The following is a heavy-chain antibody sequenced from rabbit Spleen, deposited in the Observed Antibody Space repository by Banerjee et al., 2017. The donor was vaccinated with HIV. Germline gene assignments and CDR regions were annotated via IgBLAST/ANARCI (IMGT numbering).Heavy chain of an antibody. J-gene: IGHJ4*01. Sequence: QEQLVESGGGLVKPEGSLTLTCKASAFSFSDRDVMCWVRQAPGKGLQWIACINTYTGKPVYATWAIGRFTISRTSSTTVTLQMTSLTAADTATYFCARDLASVLGWNFCLWGPGTLVTVS. CDR1: AFSFSDRDV. CDR3: ARDLASVLGWNFCL. V-gene: IGHV1S45*01. CDR2: INTYTGKP. D-gene: IGHD3-1*01.